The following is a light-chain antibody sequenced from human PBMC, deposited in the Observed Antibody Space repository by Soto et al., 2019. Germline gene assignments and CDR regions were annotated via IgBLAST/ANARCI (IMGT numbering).Light chain of an antibody. CDR3: QSYDSTLSARYV. J-gene: IGLJ1*01. V-gene: IGLV1-40*01. CDR2: KNN. CDR1: GSNVGASYD. Sequence: QSVLTQPPSVSGAPGQTITMSCTGSGSNVGASYDVHWYQVLPGAGPRLFIYKNNNRPSGVPDRFSGSKSGTSASLAITGLRAEYEADYYCQSYDSTLSARYVFGTGTKLTVL.